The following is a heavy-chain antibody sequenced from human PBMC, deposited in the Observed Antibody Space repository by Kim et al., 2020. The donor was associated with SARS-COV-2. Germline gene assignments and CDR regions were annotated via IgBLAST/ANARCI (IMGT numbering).Heavy chain of an antibody. D-gene: IGHD6-13*01. J-gene: IGHJ4*02. CDR3: ARDSGPHSRPIDF. Sequence: YSTDAERMRFTISRHDAKNSLFLQMNSLRDEDTAVYYCARDSGPHSRPIDFWGQGTLVTVSS. V-gene: IGHV3-48*02.